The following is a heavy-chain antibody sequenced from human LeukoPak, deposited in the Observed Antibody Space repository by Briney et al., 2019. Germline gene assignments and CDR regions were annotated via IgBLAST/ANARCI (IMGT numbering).Heavy chain of an antibody. V-gene: IGHV4-31*03. CDR1: GGSISSGGSY. CDR3: ARRFVAENFFDY. J-gene: IGHJ4*02. Sequence: PSQTLSLTCTVSGGSISSGGSYWSWSRQHPGKGLEWIGYIYYSGSTYYNPSLKSRVTISVDTSKTQFSLKLSSVTAADTAVYYCARRFVAENFFDYWGQGTLVTVSS. D-gene: IGHD6-19*01. CDR2: IYYSGST.